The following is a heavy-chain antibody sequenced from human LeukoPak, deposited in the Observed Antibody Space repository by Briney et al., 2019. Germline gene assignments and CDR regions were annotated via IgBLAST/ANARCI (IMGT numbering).Heavy chain of an antibody. Sequence: GGSLRLSCAASGFTFSSYAMSWVRQAPGKGLEWVSAISGSGGSTYYADSVKGRFTISRDNSKNTLYLQMNSLRAEDTAVYYCAKGYCSSTSCYYFDYWGQGTLVTVFS. D-gene: IGHD2-2*01. J-gene: IGHJ4*02. CDR2: ISGSGGST. CDR1: GFTFSSYA. V-gene: IGHV3-23*01. CDR3: AKGYCSSTSCYYFDY.